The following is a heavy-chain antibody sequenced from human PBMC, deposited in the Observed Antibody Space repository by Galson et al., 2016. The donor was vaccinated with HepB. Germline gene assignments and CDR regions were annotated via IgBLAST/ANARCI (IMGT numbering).Heavy chain of an antibody. CDR1: GYSFSDYD. D-gene: IGHD3-9*01. CDR2: MNPNSGNT. V-gene: IGHV1-8*01. Sequence: SVKVSCKASGYSFSDYDFAWVRQVPGQGLEWMGWMNPNSGNTGYAQRLRGRIAMTRDASTNTAYMELSSLRSEDTAVYYCARAIRYELLTEYWGRGTLVTVSS. J-gene: IGHJ4*02. CDR3: ARAIRYELLTEY.